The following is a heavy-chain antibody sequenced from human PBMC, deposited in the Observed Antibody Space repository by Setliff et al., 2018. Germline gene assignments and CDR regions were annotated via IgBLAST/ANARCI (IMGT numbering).Heavy chain of an antibody. CDR1: GGSFSGYY. D-gene: IGHD5-18*01. V-gene: IGHV4-34*11. J-gene: IGHJ4*02. CDR2: IYYSGST. CDR3: ARETTAWGYVDTAMVTFIDQ. Sequence: PSETLSLTCAVYGGSFSGYYWSWIRQPPGKGLEWIGSIYYSGSTNYNPSLKSRVTMSVDTSKNQFSLKLSSVTAADTAVYYCARETTAWGYVDTAMVTFIDQWGQGTLVTVSS.